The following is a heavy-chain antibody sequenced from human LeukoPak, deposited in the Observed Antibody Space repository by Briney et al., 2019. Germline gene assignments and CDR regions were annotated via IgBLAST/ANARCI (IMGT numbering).Heavy chain of an antibody. CDR1: GFTFSSYA. J-gene: IGHJ4*02. V-gene: IGHV3-30-3*01. Sequence: GGSLRLSCAASGFTFSSYAMHWVRQAPGKGLEWVAVISYDGSNKYYADSVKGRFTISRDNSKNTLYLQMNSLRAEDTAVYYCARDYYGSGSYIDYWGQGTLVTVSS. CDR2: ISYDGSNK. D-gene: IGHD3-10*01. CDR3: ARDYYGSGSYIDY.